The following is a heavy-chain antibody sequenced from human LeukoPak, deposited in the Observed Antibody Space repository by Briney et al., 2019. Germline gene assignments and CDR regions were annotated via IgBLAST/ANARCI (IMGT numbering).Heavy chain of an antibody. CDR2: IRYDGSNK. V-gene: IGHV3-30*02. Sequence: GGSLRLSCAASGFTFSSYGMHWVRQAPGKGLEWVAFIRYDGSNKYYADSVKGRFTISRDNSKNTLYLQMNSLRAEDTAVYHCAKEGVSLGYCSSTSCYTGIDYWGQGTLVTVSS. CDR3: AKEGVSLGYCSSTSCYTGIDY. J-gene: IGHJ4*02. D-gene: IGHD2-2*02. CDR1: GFTFSSYG.